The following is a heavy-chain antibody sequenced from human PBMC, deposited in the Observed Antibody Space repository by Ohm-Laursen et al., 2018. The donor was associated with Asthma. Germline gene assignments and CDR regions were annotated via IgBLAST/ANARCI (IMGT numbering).Heavy chain of an antibody. CDR1: GFTFSSYG. CDR3: AKDLESESDILTGYYYYYGMDV. Sequence: SLRLSCAASGFTFSSYGVHWVRQAPGKGLEWVALILYDGSNKYYVDSVKGRFTISRDNSKNTLYLQMNSLRPEDTAVYYCAKDLESESDILTGYYYYYGMDVWGQGTTVTVSS. CDR2: ILYDGSNK. V-gene: IGHV3-30*18. J-gene: IGHJ6*02. D-gene: IGHD3-9*01.